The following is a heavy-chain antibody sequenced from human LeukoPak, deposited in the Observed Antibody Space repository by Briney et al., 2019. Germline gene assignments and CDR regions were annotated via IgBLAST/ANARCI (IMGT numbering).Heavy chain of an antibody. Sequence: GGSLRLSCAASGFKFDDYAMHWVRQAPGKGLEWVSGITSNSDGIGYADSVKGRFTISSDNAKNSLFLQMNSLRAEDTALYYCAQGLRVLPSWGQGTLATASS. J-gene: IGHJ5*02. CDR2: ITSNSDGI. CDR1: GFKFDDYA. CDR3: AQGLRVLPS. V-gene: IGHV3-9*01. D-gene: IGHD4/OR15-4a*01.